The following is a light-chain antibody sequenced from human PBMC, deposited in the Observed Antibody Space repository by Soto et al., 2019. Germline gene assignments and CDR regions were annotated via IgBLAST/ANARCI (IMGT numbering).Light chain of an antibody. J-gene: IGLJ1*01. CDR3: SSYAGSNNFV. Sequence: QSVLTQPPSAAGSPGQSVTISCTGTSSDVGGYNYVAWYQQRPGKAPKLIIYEVSNRPSGVPDRFSGSKSGNTASLTVSGLQAEDEADYYCSSYAGSNNFVFGTGTKATVL. CDR1: SSDVGGYNY. V-gene: IGLV2-8*01. CDR2: EVS.